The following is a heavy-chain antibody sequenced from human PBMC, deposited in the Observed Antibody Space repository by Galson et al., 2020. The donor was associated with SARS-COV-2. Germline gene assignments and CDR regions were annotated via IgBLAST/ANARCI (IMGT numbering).Heavy chain of an antibody. V-gene: IGHV3-30*04. D-gene: IGHD3-3*02. CDR3: ASEVSRIRDDAFDI. Sequence: GGSLRLSCAASGFTFSSYAMHWVRQAPGKGLEWVAVISYDGSNKYYADSVKGRFTISRDNSKNTLYLQMNSLRAEDTAVYYCASEVSRIRDDAFDIWGQGTMVTVSS. CDR2: ISYDGSNK. CDR1: GFTFSSYA. J-gene: IGHJ3*02.